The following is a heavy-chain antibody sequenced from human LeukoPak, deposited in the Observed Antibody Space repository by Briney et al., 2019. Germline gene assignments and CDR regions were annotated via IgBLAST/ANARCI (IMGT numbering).Heavy chain of an antibody. CDR3: AKDAELLMAFDI. Sequence: PSETLSLTCTVSGGSISSSSYYWGWIRQPPGKGLEWIGSIYYSGSTYYNPSLKSRVTISVDTSKNQFSLKLSSVTAADTAVYYCAKDAELLMAFDIWGQGTMVTVSS. D-gene: IGHD1-26*01. CDR2: IYYSGST. J-gene: IGHJ3*02. V-gene: IGHV4-39*07. CDR1: GGSISSSSYY.